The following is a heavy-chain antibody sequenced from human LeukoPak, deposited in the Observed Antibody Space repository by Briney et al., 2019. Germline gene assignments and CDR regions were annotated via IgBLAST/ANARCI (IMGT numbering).Heavy chain of an antibody. CDR3: TTDLRGATDAFDI. D-gene: IGHD5-12*01. V-gene: IGHV3-15*01. J-gene: IGHJ3*02. CDR1: GFTFSNAW. CDR2: IKSKTDGGTT. Sequence: PGGSLRLSCAASGFTFSNAWMSWVRQAPGKGLEWVGRIKSKTDGGTTDYAAPVKGRFTISRDDSKNTLYLQMNSLKTEDTAVYFCTTDLRGATDAFDIWGQGTMVTVSS.